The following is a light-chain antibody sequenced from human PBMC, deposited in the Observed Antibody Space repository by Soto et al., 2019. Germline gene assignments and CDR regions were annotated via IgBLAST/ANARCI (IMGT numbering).Light chain of an antibody. Sequence: EIVMTQSPATLSVSPGERATLSCRASQSVSSNLAWYQQKPGQAPRPLIYGASTRATGIPARFSGSGSGTEFTLTISSLHSEDFAVYYCQQYNNWPPVTFGQGTKVEIK. V-gene: IGKV3-15*01. CDR3: QQYNNWPPVT. CDR1: QSVSSN. J-gene: IGKJ1*01. CDR2: GAS.